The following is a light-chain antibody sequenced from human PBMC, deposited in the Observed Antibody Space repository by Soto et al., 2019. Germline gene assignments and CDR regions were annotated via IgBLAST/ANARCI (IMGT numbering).Light chain of an antibody. J-gene: IGKJ4*01. V-gene: IGKV3-11*01. Sequence: EIVLTQSPATLSLSPGEGATLSCRASQTVNSYLAWYQQKPGQAPRLLIYDTSTRATGIPARFSGSGSGTDFTLTITSLEPEDFAVYYCQQRMSWPLTFGGGTKVEIK. CDR1: QTVNSY. CDR3: QQRMSWPLT. CDR2: DTS.